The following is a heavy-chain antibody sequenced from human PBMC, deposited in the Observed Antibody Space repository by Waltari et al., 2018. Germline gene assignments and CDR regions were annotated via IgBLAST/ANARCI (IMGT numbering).Heavy chain of an antibody. J-gene: IGHJ4*02. V-gene: IGHV2-5*01. CDR3: AHVVETLEQLNDD. D-gene: IGHD6-6*01. CDR1: GFSLSTSGVG. Sequence: QITLKESGPTLVKPTQTLKLTCTFSGFSLSTSGVGVGWIRQPPGKALEWLARIYWNEDKRDSPSLKSRLTITKDTSKDQVVRTTTNRDPVDTATYYSAHVVETLEQLNDDGGQGTLVTVSS. CDR2: IYWNEDK.